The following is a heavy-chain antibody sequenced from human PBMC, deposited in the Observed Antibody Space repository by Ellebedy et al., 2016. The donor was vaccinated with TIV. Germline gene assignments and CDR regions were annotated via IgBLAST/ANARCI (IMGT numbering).Heavy chain of an antibody. D-gene: IGHD4-17*01. V-gene: IGHV3-7*01. Sequence: GGSLRLSCAASGFSFRSYWMSWVRQAPGKGLEWVANVNQGGSEKYYVDSVKGRLTISRDNAKNSLYLEMNSLRAEDTAVYYCATDGSYGDYLSPAHAFEIWGQGTMVAVSS. CDR3: ATDGSYGDYLSPAHAFEI. CDR1: GFSFRSYW. CDR2: VNQGGSEK. J-gene: IGHJ3*02.